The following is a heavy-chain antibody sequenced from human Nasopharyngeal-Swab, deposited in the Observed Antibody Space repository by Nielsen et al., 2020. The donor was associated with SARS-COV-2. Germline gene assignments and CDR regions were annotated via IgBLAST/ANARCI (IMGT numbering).Heavy chain of an antibody. V-gene: IGHV3-9*01. Sequence: SLKISCAASGFTFSSYAMHWVRQAPGKGLEWVSGISWNSGSIGYADSVKGRFTISRDNAKNSLYLQMNSLRAADTALYYCAKEGYYGGYFDLWGRGTLVTVSS. D-gene: IGHD3-22*01. CDR2: ISWNSGSI. J-gene: IGHJ2*01. CDR1: GFTFSSYA. CDR3: AKEGYYGGYFDL.